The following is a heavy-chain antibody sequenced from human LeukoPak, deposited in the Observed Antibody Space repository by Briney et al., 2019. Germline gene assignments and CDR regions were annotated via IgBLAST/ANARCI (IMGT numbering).Heavy chain of an antibody. J-gene: IGHJ6*03. D-gene: IGHD1-26*01. CDR2: IYTSGST. V-gene: IGHV4-4*07. Sequence: SETLSLTCTVSGGSISSYYWSWIRQPAGKGLEWIGRIYTSGSTNYNPSLKSRVTMSVDTSKNQSSLKLSSVTAADTAVYYCAGGATNYYYYMDVWGKGTTVTVSS. CDR1: GGSISSYY. CDR3: AGGATNYYYYMDV.